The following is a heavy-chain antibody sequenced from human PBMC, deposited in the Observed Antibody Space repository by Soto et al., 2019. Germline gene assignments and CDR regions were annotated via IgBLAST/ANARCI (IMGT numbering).Heavy chain of an antibody. CDR2: IYYSGRS. CDR1: GGSISTSSYY. J-gene: IGHJ4*01. V-gene: IGHV4-39*01. CDR3: ARHDGFSSGWIIDY. Sequence: TSETLSLTCTVSGGSISTSSYYWGWIRQPPGKGLEWIGTIYYSGRSYHNPSLKSRVTISVDTSKNQFSLTLTSVTAADTAVYYCARHDGFSSGWIIDYPGHGILVTVSS. D-gene: IGHD6-19*01.